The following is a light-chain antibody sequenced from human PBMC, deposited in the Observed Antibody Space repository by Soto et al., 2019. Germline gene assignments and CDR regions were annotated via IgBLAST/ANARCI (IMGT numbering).Light chain of an antibody. Sequence: QSALTQPASVSGSPGQSITISCTGTSSDVGGYNYVSWYQQHPGKAPKLMIYEVSNRPSGVSNRFSGSKSGNTASLTISGLQAEDDADYYCSSYTSSSTLAYVFGTGTMLTVL. J-gene: IGLJ1*01. CDR3: SSYTSSSTLAYV. V-gene: IGLV2-14*01. CDR2: EVS. CDR1: SSDVGGYNY.